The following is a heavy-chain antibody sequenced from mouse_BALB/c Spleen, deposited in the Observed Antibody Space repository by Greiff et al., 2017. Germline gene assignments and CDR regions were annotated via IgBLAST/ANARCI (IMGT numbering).Heavy chain of an antibody. J-gene: IGHJ4*01. V-gene: IGHV5-12-2*01. D-gene: IGHD2-1*01. CDR2: ISNGGGST. CDR3: ARHEGNYYAMDY. Sequence: EVHLVESGGGLVQPGGSLKLSCAASGFTFSSYTMSWVRQTPEKRLEWVAYISNGGGSTYYPDTVKGRFTISRDNAKNTLYLQMSSLKSEDTAMYYCARHEGNYYAMDYWGQGTSVTVSS. CDR1: GFTFSSYT.